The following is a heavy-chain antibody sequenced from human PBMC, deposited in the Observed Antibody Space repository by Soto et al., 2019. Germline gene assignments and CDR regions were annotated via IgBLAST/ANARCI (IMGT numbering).Heavy chain of an antibody. CDR3: ASQYYDFWSGYNGREPRGWFDP. Sequence: TLSLRWTVACGNIISGGCYRIWIRQHPGKGLEWIGYIYYSGSTYYNPSLKSRVTISVDTSKNQFSLKLSSVTAADTAVYYCASQYYDFWSGYNGREPRGWFDPWGQGTLVTVSS. D-gene: IGHD3-3*01. CDR2: IYYSGST. V-gene: IGHV4-31*02. J-gene: IGHJ5*02. CDR1: CGNIISGGCY.